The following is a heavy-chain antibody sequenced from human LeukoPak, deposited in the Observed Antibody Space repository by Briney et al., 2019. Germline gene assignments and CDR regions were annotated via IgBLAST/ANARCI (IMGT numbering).Heavy chain of an antibody. CDR1: GGSISSYY. CDR3: ARQVDGSGLQYNFDY. Sequence: SETLSLTCTVSGGSISSYYWSWVRQPAGKGLEWIGRIYTSGSTNYNPSLKSRVTMSVDTSKNQFSLKLSSVTAADTAVYYCARQVDGSGLQYNFDYWGQGTLVTVSS. CDR2: IYTSGST. V-gene: IGHV4-4*07. D-gene: IGHD6-19*01. J-gene: IGHJ4*02.